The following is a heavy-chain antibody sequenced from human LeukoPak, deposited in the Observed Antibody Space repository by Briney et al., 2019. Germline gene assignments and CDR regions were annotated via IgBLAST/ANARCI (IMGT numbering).Heavy chain of an antibody. CDR3: ARESYGGNSFDY. V-gene: IGHV4-59*01. CDR1: GGSISSYY. D-gene: IGHD4-23*01. Sequence: SETLSLTCTVSGGSISSYYWSWIRQPPGKGLEWIGYIYYSGSTNYNPSLKSRVTISVDTSKNQFSLKLSSVTAADTAVYYCARESYGGNSFDYWGQGTLVTVSS. CDR2: IYYSGST. J-gene: IGHJ4*02.